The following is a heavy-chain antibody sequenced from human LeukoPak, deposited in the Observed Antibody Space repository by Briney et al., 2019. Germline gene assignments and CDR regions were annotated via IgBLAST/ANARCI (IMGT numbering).Heavy chain of an antibody. CDR1: GFTFSSYG. V-gene: IGHV3-30*03. D-gene: IGHD6-13*01. CDR2: ISYDGSNK. Sequence: PGRSLRLSCAASGFTFSSYGMHWVRQAPGKGLEWVAVISYDGSNKYYADSVKGRFTVSRDNAKNSLYLQMNSLRAEDTAVYFCASQYTSSRIFDDWGQGTLVTVSS. J-gene: IGHJ4*02. CDR3: ASQYTSSRIFDD.